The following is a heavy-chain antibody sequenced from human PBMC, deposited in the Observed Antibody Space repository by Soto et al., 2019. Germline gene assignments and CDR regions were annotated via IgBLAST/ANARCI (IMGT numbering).Heavy chain of an antibody. J-gene: IGHJ5*02. CDR3: ARERYYDSSGYYPDIWFDP. Sequence: SETLSLTCTVSGGSISSGGYYWSWIRQHPGKGLEWIGYIYYSGSTYYNPSLKSRVTISVDTSKNQFSLKLSSVTAADTAVYYCARERYYDSSGYYPDIWFDPWGQGTLVTVSS. D-gene: IGHD3-22*01. V-gene: IGHV4-31*03. CDR1: GGSISSGGYY. CDR2: IYYSGST.